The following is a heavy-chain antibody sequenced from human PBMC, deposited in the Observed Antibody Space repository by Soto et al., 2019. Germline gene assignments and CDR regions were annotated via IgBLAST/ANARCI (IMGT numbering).Heavy chain of an antibody. D-gene: IGHD3-22*01. CDR1: SGSFSGYY. CDR2: ISHSGST. Sequence: QVQLQQWGAGLLKPSETLSLRCVVNSGSFSGYYWTWLRQTPGKGLEWIGEISHSGSTNYNPSLMSRVTMSADTSKKQFSLRLSSVTAADTALYFCARGYESSRRYLPLLDYWGQGTRVTVSS. V-gene: IGHV4-34*01. J-gene: IGHJ4*02. CDR3: ARGYESSRRYLPLLDY.